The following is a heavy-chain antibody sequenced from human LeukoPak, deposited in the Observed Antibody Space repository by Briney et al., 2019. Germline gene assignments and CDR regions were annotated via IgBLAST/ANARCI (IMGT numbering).Heavy chain of an antibody. D-gene: IGHD3-10*01. CDR3: AKDATYYYASGSLNWFDP. CDR1: GGSFSGYY. CDR2: INDSGAT. Sequence: PSETLSLTCAIYGGSFSGYYWSWIRQPPGKGLEWIGEINDSGATNNIPSLKSRVTMSVDTSKNQFSLNLTSVTAADTAVYYCAKDATYYYASGSLNWFDPWGQGTLVTVSS. V-gene: IGHV4-34*01. J-gene: IGHJ5*02.